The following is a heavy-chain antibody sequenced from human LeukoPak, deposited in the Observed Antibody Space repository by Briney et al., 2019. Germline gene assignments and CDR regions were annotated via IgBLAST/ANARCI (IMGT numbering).Heavy chain of an antibody. Sequence: GGSLRLSCAVSGFSFSSYAMSWVRQFPGKGLEWVSGISGTGGNTYYADSVKGRFTISRDNPKNMLYLQMNTLTAEDTAIYFCAKDFEFKWQQPSDHWGQGTPVTVSS. CDR3: AKDFEFKWQQPSDH. CDR2: ISGTGGNT. D-gene: IGHD1/OR15-1a*01. J-gene: IGHJ4*02. CDR1: GFSFSSYA. V-gene: IGHV3-23*01.